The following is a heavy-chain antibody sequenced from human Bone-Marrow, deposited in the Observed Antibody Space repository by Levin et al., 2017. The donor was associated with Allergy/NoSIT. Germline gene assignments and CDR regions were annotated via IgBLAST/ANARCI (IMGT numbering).Heavy chain of an antibody. CDR1: GYTFTSYG. CDR2: IGAYYGNT. CDR3: ARVGAGYSGYDGYYYYYYGMDV. Sequence: GESLKISCKASGYTFTSYGINWVRKAPGKGLEWMGWIGAYYGNTNYAQNLQGRVTLTTDTSTSTAYMEVRSLRSDDTAVYYCARVGAGYSGYDGYYYYYYGMDVWGQGTTVTVSS. J-gene: IGHJ6*02. D-gene: IGHD5-12*01. V-gene: IGHV1-18*01.